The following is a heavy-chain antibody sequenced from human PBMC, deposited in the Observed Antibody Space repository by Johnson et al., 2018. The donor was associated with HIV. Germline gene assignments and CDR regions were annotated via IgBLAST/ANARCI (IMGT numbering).Heavy chain of an antibody. CDR1: GFTFSSYA. J-gene: IGHJ3*02. CDR3: ARVPRIEQQLVHAFDI. D-gene: IGHD6-13*01. Sequence: VQLVESGGGLVQPGRSLRLSCAASGFTFSSYAMHWVRQAPGKGLEWVANIKQDGSEKYYVDSVKGRFTISRDNAKNSLYLQMNSLRAEDTAVYYCARVPRIEQQLVHAFDIWGQGTMVTVSS. CDR2: IKQDGSEK. V-gene: IGHV3-7*03.